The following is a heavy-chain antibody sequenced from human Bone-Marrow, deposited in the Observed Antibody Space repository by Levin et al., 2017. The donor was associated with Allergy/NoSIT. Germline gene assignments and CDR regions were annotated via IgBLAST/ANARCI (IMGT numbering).Heavy chain of an antibody. CDR3: VSPTCRTTCPVGH. J-gene: IGHJ4*02. CDR1: GGSVSTVAFY. V-gene: IGHV4-39*01. Sequence: SETLSLTCTVSGGSVSTVAFYWGWIRQTPGKGLEWIGSIFYSGNTYYNPSLKSRVTLSVDTSKNQFSLRLSSLTAADTALYYCVSPTCRTTCPVGHWGQGTLVTVSS. CDR2: IFYSGNT. D-gene: IGHD2-15*01.